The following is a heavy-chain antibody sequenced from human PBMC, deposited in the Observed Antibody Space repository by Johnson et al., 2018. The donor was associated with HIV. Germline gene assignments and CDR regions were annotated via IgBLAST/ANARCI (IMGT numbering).Heavy chain of an antibody. Sequence: VQLVESGGGLVQPGRSLRLSCAASGFTFDDYAMHWVRQAPGKGLEWVSGISWNSGSIGYADSVKGRFTISKDNSRNTLFLHMNSPRADDTAVYYCAIGRGEFPRHAFDIWGQGTMVTVSS. CDR3: AIGRGEFPRHAFDI. V-gene: IGHV3-9*01. CDR2: ISWNSGSI. CDR1: GFTFDDYA. D-gene: IGHD3-10*01. J-gene: IGHJ3*02.